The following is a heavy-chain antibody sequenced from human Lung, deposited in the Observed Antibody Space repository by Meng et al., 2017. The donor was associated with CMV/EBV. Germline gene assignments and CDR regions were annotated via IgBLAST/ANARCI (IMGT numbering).Heavy chain of an antibody. Sequence: QVPLPAAGPGLVTSSGTLFLPCNACGDYMNNYYWSWIRQSAGKGLEWIGRISTSGSIHYNPSLTSRVTLSVDTSKNQISLQLSSVTAADTAVYYCARAVADTANFDYWGQGTLVTVSS. CDR2: ISTSGSI. J-gene: IGHJ4*02. V-gene: IGHV4-4*07. CDR1: GDYMNNYY. D-gene: IGHD6-19*01. CDR3: ARAVADTANFDY.